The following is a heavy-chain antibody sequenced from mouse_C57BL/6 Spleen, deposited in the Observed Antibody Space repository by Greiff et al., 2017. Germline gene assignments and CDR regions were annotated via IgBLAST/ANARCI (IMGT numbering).Heavy chain of an antibody. V-gene: IGHV1-52*01. CDR1: GYTFTSYW. CDR2: IDPSDSET. D-gene: IGHD1-1*01. J-gene: IGHJ2*01. CDR3: ARFTTVVAYFDY. Sequence: QVQLKQPGAELVRPGSSVKLSCKASGYTFTSYWMHWVKQRPIQGLEWIGNIDPSDSETHYNQKFKDKATLTVDKSSSTAYMQLSSLTSEDSAVYYCARFTTVVAYFDYWGQGTTLTVSS.